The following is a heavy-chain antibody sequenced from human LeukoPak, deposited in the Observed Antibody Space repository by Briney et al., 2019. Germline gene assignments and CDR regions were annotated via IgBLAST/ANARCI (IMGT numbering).Heavy chain of an antibody. V-gene: IGHV3-49*03. CDR2: IRSKAYGGTT. CDR1: GFTFGDYA. Sequence: GVALRLSCTASGFTFGDYAMSWFRQAPGKGLEWVGFIRSKAYGGTTEYAASVKGRFTISRDDSKSIAYLQMNSLKTEDTAVYYCTRQYYDTSEVDYWGQGTLVTVSS. D-gene: IGHD3-22*01. CDR3: TRQYYDTSEVDY. J-gene: IGHJ4*02.